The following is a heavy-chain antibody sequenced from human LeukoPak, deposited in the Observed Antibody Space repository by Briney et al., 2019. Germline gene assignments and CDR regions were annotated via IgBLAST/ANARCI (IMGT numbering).Heavy chain of an antibody. J-gene: IGHJ3*01. CDR3: ARDWYNNSDAFDL. D-gene: IGHD4-11*01. CDR2: IKQDGSEK. Sequence: GGSLRLSCAASGFTFSSYWMSWVRQAPGKGLEWVANIKQDGSEKYYVDSVKGRFTISRDNAKNSLYLQMNSLRAEDTAVYYCARDWYNNSDAFDLWGQGTMVTVSS. CDR1: GFTFSSYW. V-gene: IGHV3-7*01.